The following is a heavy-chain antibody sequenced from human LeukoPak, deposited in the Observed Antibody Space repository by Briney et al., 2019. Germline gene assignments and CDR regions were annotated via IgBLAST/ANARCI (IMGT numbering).Heavy chain of an antibody. CDR1: GFSFSSNW. J-gene: IGHJ4*02. V-gene: IGHV3-7*01. CDR2: IKRDGSQK. Sequence: GGSLRLSCAAPGFSFSSNWMGWVRQAPGKGLEWVAHIKRDGSQKYYLDSVKGRFTISRDNAKNSLYLQMNSLRVEDTAVYYCARHIAYHANLDYWGQGTLVTVSS. D-gene: IGHD2-21*01. CDR3: ARHIAYHANLDY.